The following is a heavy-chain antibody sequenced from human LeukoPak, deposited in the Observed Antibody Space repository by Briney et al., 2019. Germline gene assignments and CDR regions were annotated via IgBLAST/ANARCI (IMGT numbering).Heavy chain of an antibody. CDR1: GFTFSSYS. D-gene: IGHD6-19*01. V-gene: IGHV3-21*01. Sequence: GGSLRLSYAASGFTFSSYSMNWVRQAPGKGLEWVSSISSSSSYIYYADSVKGRFTISRDNAKNSLYLQMNSLRAEDTAVYYCARLEEQWLTNDAFDIWGQGTMVTVSS. J-gene: IGHJ3*02. CDR3: ARLEEQWLTNDAFDI. CDR2: ISSSSSYI.